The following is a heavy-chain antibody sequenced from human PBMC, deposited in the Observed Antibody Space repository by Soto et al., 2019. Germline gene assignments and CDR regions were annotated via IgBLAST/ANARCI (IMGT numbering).Heavy chain of an antibody. Sequence: QLQLQESGPGLVKPSETLSLSCTVSGGSINSGNYYWGWIRQPPGKGLEWIGSIYYSGSTYYSPSLKRRVTVSVDTSKNQFYLELSSVTAADTAVYYCAKYLGGSYSPIDYWGQGTQVTVS. CDR3: AKYLGGSYSPIDY. D-gene: IGHD1-26*01. CDR2: IYYSGST. J-gene: IGHJ4*02. V-gene: IGHV4-39*01. CDR1: GGSINSGNYY.